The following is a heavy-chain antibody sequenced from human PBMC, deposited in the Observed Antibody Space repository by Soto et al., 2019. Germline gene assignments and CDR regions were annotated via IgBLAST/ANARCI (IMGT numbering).Heavy chain of an antibody. CDR2: ISTSGSYT. CDR1: GFTFSDYY. Sequence: PGGSLRLSCAASGFTFSDYYMTWIRQPPGKGLEWNSYISTSGSYTNYADSVRDRFTISRDNAKNSLYLQMNSLRAEDTAVYYCARVLEEGNSSVDYWGQGTLVTVSS. CDR3: ARVLEEGNSSVDY. D-gene: IGHD6-25*01. V-gene: IGHV3-11*06. J-gene: IGHJ4*02.